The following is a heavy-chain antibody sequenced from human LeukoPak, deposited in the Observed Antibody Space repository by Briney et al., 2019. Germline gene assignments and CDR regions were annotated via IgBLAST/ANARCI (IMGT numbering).Heavy chain of an antibody. Sequence: GGSLRLSCTASGFTFSGHWMSWVRQAPGKGLEWVASIRQDGSEKHYVDSVEGRFIISRDNAKNSLHLQMNSLRAEDTAVYYCAKGSSRPPNAFDIWGQGTLVTVSS. V-gene: IGHV3-7*01. CDR1: GFTFSGHW. CDR2: IRQDGSEK. J-gene: IGHJ3*02. CDR3: AKGSSRPPNAFDI. D-gene: IGHD6-6*01.